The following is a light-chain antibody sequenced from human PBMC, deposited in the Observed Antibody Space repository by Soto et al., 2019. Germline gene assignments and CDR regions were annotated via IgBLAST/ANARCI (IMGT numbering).Light chain of an antibody. V-gene: IGKV1-5*01. Sequence: EIQMTQSASTLAACVGDSVNIXCRPSQSFSRGIGWYQQRTGQAPKHLIYHASNLDSGVTSRFSGSGYGKEFNITISSLQPDDFATYECQQYNSYRTFGQGTKVDIK. CDR3: QQYNSYRT. J-gene: IGKJ1*01. CDR2: HAS. CDR1: QSFSRG.